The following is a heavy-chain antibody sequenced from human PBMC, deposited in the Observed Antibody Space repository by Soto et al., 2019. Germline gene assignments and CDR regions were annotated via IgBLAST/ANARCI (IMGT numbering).Heavy chain of an antibody. CDR3: ARVGSKDFKGYYYYYYMDV. CDR1: GGSISSYY. J-gene: IGHJ6*03. D-gene: IGHD2-2*01. Sequence: SETLSLTCTVSGGSISSYYWSWIRQPPGKGLEWIGYIYCSGSTNYNPSLKSRVTISVDRAKNQFSLKLSSVSAADTAVYYCARVGSKDFKGYYYYYYMDVWGKGTTVTVSS. CDR2: IYCSGST. V-gene: IGHV4-59*01.